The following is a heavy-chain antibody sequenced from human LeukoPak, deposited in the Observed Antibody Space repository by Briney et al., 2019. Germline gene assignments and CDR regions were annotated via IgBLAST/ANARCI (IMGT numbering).Heavy chain of an antibody. Sequence: GGSLRLSCAASGFTFSSYSMNWVRQAPGKGLEWVSSISSSSSYIYYADSVKGRFTISRDDAKNSLYLQMNSLRAEDTAVYYCARDPYSGSYYGRHFDYWGQGTLVTVSS. CDR3: ARDPYSGSYYGRHFDY. CDR2: ISSSSSYI. V-gene: IGHV3-21*01. D-gene: IGHD1-26*01. CDR1: GFTFSSYS. J-gene: IGHJ4*02.